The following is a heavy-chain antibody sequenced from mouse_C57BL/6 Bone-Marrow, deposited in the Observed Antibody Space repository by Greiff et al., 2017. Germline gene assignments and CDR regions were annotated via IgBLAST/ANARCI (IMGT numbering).Heavy chain of an antibody. CDR2: ISRGSSTI. J-gene: IGHJ2*01. CDR3: ARGTVY. CDR1: GFTFSDYG. V-gene: IGHV5-17*01. Sequence: EVQVVASGGGLVTPGGSLKLSCAASGFTFSDYGMHWVRQAPEKGLEWVAYISRGSSTIYYADTVKGRFTISRDNAKHTLFLQMTSLRSEDTAMYYCARGTVYWGQGTTLTVSS. D-gene: IGHD4-1*01.